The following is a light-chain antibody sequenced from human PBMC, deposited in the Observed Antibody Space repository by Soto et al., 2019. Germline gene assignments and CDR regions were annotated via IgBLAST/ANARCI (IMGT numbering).Light chain of an antibody. CDR1: RSISSW. V-gene: IGKV1-5*01. Sequence: DIQMTQSPSTLSASVGDRVTITCRASRSISSWLAWYQQKPRKAPKLLIYDASSLESGVPSRFSGSGSGTEFTLTISSLQPDDFATYYCQPYNSYTWTFGQGTKVEIK. CDR3: QPYNSYTWT. J-gene: IGKJ1*01. CDR2: DAS.